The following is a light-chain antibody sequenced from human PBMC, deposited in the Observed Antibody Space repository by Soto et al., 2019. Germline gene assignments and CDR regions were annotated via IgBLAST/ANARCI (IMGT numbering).Light chain of an antibody. V-gene: IGKV3-11*01. J-gene: IGKJ4*01. CDR2: DAS. Sequence: EIVLTQSPATLSLSPGERAALSCRASQSVSSHLAWYQQKPGQAPRLLIYDASNRATGIPARFSGSGSGTDFTLIISSLEPEDLAVYYCQHRSNWPLTFGGGTKVVIK. CDR1: QSVSSH. CDR3: QHRSNWPLT.